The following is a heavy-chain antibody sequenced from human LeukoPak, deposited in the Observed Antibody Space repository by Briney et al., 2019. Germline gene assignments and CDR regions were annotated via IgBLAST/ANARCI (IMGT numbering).Heavy chain of an antibody. Sequence: ASVKVSCKVSGYILTELSMHWVRQAPGKGLEWMGGFDPEDGETIYAQKFQGRVTMTEDTSTDTAYMELRSLRSDDTAVYYCARDRPHQQSKGPFDYWGQGTLVTVSS. CDR2: FDPEDGET. CDR3: ARDRPHQQSKGPFDY. V-gene: IGHV1-24*01. J-gene: IGHJ4*02. D-gene: IGHD1/OR15-1a*01. CDR1: GYILTELS.